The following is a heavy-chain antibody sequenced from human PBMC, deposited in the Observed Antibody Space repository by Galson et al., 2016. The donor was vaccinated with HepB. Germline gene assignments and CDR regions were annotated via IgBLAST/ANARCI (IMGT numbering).Heavy chain of an antibody. V-gene: IGHV5-51*01. J-gene: IGHJ4*02. Sequence: QSGAEVKKPGESLKISCKGAGYTFTNHWIVWVRQMPGKGLESMGIIYPGDSDTRYNPSFEGLVTISADKSISTAYLQWSSLKASDTAMYYCARQAFGSGTHLDHWGRGTLVAVSA. D-gene: IGHD3-10*01. CDR1: GYTFTNHW. CDR2: IYPGDSDT. CDR3: ARQAFGSGTHLDH.